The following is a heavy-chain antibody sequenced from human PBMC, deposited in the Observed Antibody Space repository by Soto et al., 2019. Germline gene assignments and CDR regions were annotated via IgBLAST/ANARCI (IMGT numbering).Heavy chain of an antibody. Sequence: AAVKVSCKASGYTFTGYYMHWVRQAPGEGLEWMGWINPNSGGTNYAQKFQGWVTMTRDTSISTAYMELSSLRSDDTAVYYCAILVVVTVTTYNDMYLLGPGTPVTVSS. CDR1: GYTFTGYY. D-gene: IGHD4-17*01. CDR2: INPNSGGT. V-gene: IGHV1-2*04. J-gene: IGHJ6*01. CDR3: AILVVVTVTTYNDMYL.